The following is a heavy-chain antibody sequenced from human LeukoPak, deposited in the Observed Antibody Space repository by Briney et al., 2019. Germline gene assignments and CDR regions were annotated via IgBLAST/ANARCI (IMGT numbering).Heavy chain of an antibody. CDR3: ASLDIVVVTAIPEAAFDI. V-gene: IGHV3-30*04. D-gene: IGHD2-21*02. J-gene: IGHJ3*02. CDR1: GFTFSSYA. CDR2: ISYDGSNK. Sequence: GRSLRLSCAASGFTFSSYAMHWVRQAPGKELEWVAVISYDGSNKYYADSVKGRFTISRDNSKNTLYLQMNSLRAEDTAVYYCASLDIVVVTAIPEAAFDIWGRGTMVTVSS.